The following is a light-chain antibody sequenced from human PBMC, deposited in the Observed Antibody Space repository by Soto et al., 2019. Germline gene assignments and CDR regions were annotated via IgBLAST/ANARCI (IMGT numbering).Light chain of an antibody. J-gene: IGKJ1*01. Sequence: DIQLTQSPSFLSASVGDRVTITCRASQGISSYLAWYQQKPGRAPKLLIHAASTLQSGVPSRFSGSGSGTEFTLTISSLQPEDFATYYCQHLDNFPRTFGQGTKVEIK. CDR1: QGISSY. V-gene: IGKV1-9*01. CDR3: QHLDNFPRT. CDR2: AAS.